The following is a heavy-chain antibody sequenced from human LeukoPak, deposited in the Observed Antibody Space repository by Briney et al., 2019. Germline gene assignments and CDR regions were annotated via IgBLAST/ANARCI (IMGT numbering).Heavy chain of an antibody. D-gene: IGHD2-2*01. V-gene: IGHV3-21*01. Sequence: PGGSLRLSCAASGFTFSSYSMNWVRQAPGKGLEWVSSISSSSSYIYYADSVKGRFTISRDNAKNSLYLQMNSLRAEDTAVYYCARDALIPYCSSTSCWGGYYYHMDVWGKGTTVTVSS. J-gene: IGHJ6*03. CDR3: ARDALIPYCSSTSCWGGYYYHMDV. CDR1: GFTFSSYS. CDR2: ISSSSSYI.